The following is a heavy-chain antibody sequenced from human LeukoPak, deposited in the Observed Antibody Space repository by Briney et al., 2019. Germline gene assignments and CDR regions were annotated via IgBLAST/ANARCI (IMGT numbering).Heavy chain of an antibody. CDR1: GFTFDDYG. D-gene: IGHD3-22*01. Sequence: GGSLRLSCAASGFTFDDYGMNWVRQAPGKGLEWVSGINWNGGSTGYADSVKGRFTISRDNAKNSLYLQMNSLRAEDTAVYYCARVSYDSSGYHTLDYWGQGTLVTVSS. CDR2: INWNGGST. J-gene: IGHJ4*02. V-gene: IGHV3-20*04. CDR3: ARVSYDSSGYHTLDY.